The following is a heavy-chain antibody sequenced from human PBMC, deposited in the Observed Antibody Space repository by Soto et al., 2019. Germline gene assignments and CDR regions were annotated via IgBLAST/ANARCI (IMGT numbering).Heavy chain of an antibody. CDR1: GFTFSSYA. V-gene: IGHV3-30-3*01. Sequence: LRLSCAASGFTFSSYAMHWVRQAPCKGLEWVAVISYDGSNKYYADSVKGRFTISRDNSKNTLYLQMNSLRAEDTAVYYCAREMVVVAATLYYGMDVWGQGTTVTVYS. CDR3: AREMVVVAATLYYGMDV. CDR2: ISYDGSNK. J-gene: IGHJ6*02. D-gene: IGHD2-15*01.